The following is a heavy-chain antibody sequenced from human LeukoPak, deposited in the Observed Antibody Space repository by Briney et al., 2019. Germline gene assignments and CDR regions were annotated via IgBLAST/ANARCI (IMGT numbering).Heavy chain of an antibody. CDR1: GGSISSYY. Sequence: SETLSLTCTVSGGSISSYYWSWIRQPPGKGLEWIGYIYYSGSTYYNPSLESRVTISVDTSKNQFSLKLSSVTAADTAVYYCARGPDYDILTGSDAFDIWGQGTMVTVSS. CDR2: IYYSGST. D-gene: IGHD3-9*01. V-gene: IGHV4-59*12. CDR3: ARGPDYDILTGSDAFDI. J-gene: IGHJ3*02.